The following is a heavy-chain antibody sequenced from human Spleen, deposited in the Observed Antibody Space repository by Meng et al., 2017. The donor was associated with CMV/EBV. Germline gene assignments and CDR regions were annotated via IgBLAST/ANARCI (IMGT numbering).Heavy chain of an antibody. CDR2: IYYSGTT. D-gene: IGHD2-15*01. Sequence: SETLSLTCTVSGGSMSSYYWSWIRQPPGKGLEWIGYIYYSGTTNYNPSLKSRVTASVDTPKNQFFLRVNSVTPADTAVYYCAAGGSSFDYWGRGTLVTVSS. CDR1: GGSMSSYY. J-gene: IGHJ4*02. CDR3: AAGGSSFDY. V-gene: IGHV4-59*01.